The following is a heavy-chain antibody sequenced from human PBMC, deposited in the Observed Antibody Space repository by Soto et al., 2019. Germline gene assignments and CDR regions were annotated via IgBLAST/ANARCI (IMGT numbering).Heavy chain of an antibody. J-gene: IGHJ3*02. CDR3: AKDRGVVGAPNDAFDI. CDR1: GFTFSSYA. V-gene: IGHV3-23*01. Sequence: QAGGSLRLSCAASGFTFSSYAMSWVRQAPGKGLEWVSAISGSGGSTYYADSVKGRFTISRDNSKNTLYLQMNSLRAEDTAVYYCAKDRGVVGAPNDAFDIWGQGTMVTVSS. CDR2: ISGSGGST. D-gene: IGHD1-26*01.